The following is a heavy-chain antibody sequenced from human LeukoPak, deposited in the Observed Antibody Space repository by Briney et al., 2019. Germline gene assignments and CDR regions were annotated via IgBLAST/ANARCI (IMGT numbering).Heavy chain of an antibody. J-gene: IGHJ4*02. D-gene: IGHD6-19*01. V-gene: IGHV3-23*01. CDR3: VKAPPNPQWPFDY. CDR2: ISGSGGST. CDR1: GFTFSTYA. Sequence: AGGSLRLSCAASGFTFSTYAMIWVRQAPGKGLEWVSAISGSGGSTYYADSVKGRFTISRDNSKNTLYLQMNSLRAEDTAVYYCVKAPPNPQWPFDYWGQGTLVTVSS.